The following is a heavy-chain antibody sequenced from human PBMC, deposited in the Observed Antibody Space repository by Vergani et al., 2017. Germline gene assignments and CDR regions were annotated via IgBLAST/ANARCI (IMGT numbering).Heavy chain of an antibody. V-gene: IGHV3-23*01. D-gene: IGHD2-15*01. CDR3: AXGGAGKNCSGGSCYSDYYYYMDV. J-gene: IGHJ6*03. CDR2: ISGSGGST. Sequence: EVQLLESGGGLVQPGGSLRLSCAASGFTFSSYAMSWVRQAPGKGLEWVSAISGSGGSTYYADSVKGRFTISRDNSKNTLYLQMNSLRAEDTAVYYCAXGGAGKNCSGGSCYSDYYYYMDVWGKGTTVTVSS. CDR1: GFTFSSYA.